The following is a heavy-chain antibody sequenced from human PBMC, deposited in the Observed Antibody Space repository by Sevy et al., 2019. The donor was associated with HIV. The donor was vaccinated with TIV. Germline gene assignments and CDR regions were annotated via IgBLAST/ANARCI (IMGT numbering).Heavy chain of an antibody. V-gene: IGHV4-59*13. J-gene: IGHJ4*02. CDR2: IYYSGST. D-gene: IGHD6-19*01. CDR3: ARDPGIAVAGEYYFDY. CDR1: GGSISSYY. Sequence: SETLSLTCTVSGGSISSYYWSWIRQPPGKGLEWIGYIYYSGSTNYNPSLKSRVTISVDTSKNQFSLKLTSVTAAGTAVYYCARDPGIAVAGEYYFDYWGQGTLVTVSS.